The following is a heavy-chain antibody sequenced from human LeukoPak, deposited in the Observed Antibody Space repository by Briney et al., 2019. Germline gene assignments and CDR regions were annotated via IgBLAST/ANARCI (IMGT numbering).Heavy chain of an antibody. V-gene: IGHV3-21*01. CDR3: ARGHSVRGGSSDRGRFDI. D-gene: IGHD2-15*01. Sequence: KSGGSLRLSCAASGFTFSSYSMNRVRQAPGKGLEWVSSISSSSSYIYYADSVKGRFTISRDNAKNSLYLQMNSLRAEDTAVYYCARGHSVRGGSSDRGRFDIWGQGTMVTVSS. CDR1: GFTFSSYS. CDR2: ISSSSSYI. J-gene: IGHJ3*02.